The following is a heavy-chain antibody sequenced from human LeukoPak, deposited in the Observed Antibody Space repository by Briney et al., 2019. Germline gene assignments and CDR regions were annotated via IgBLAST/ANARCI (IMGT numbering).Heavy chain of an antibody. J-gene: IGHJ4*02. CDR2: IKQDGSEK. V-gene: IGHV3-7*01. Sequence: GGSLRLSCTVSGFTFGDYTMSWVRQAPGKGLEWVANIKQDGSEKYYVDSVKGRFTISRDNAKNSLYLQMNSLRAEDTAVYYCARGGTTFDYWGQGTLVTVSS. CDR3: ARGGTTFDY. CDR1: GFTFGDYT. D-gene: IGHD4-11*01.